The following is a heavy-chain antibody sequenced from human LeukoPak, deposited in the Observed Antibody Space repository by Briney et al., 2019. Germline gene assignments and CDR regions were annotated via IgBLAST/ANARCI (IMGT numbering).Heavy chain of an antibody. Sequence: SETLSLTCSVSGDSLSGNYWSWMRQPPGKELEWIGYIYYSGDTNYNPSLKSRVTMSVDTSKNQFSVNLSSVTAADTAVYYCARLLAGCSGSKCRAHFDYWGQGTLVTVSS. V-gene: IGHV4-59*01. CDR3: ARLLAGCSGSKCRAHFDY. CDR2: IYYSGDT. J-gene: IGHJ4*02. CDR1: GDSLSGNY. D-gene: IGHD2-15*01.